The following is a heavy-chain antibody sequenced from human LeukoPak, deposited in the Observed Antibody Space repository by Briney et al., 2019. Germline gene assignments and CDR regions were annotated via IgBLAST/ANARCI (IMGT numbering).Heavy chain of an antibody. CDR3: ATGDDLDY. D-gene: IGHD3-3*01. J-gene: IGHJ4*02. CDR2: IIPILGIA. CDR1: GGTFSSYA. V-gene: IGHV1-69*04. Sequence: GASVKVSCKASGGTFSSYAISWVRQAPGQGLEWMGRIIPILGIANYAQKFQGRVTITADKSASTAYMELSSLRSEDTAVYYCATGDDLDYWGQGTLVTVPS.